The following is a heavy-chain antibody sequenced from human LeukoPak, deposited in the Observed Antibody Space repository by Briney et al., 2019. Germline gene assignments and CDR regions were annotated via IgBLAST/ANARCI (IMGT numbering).Heavy chain of an antibody. D-gene: IGHD5-24*01. CDR1: GFTFSSYG. CDR3: ARDQGGNYHNYFDY. J-gene: IGHJ4*02. V-gene: IGHV3-33*01. Sequence: PGRSLRLSCAASGFTFSSYGMHWVRQAPGKGLEWVAIIWYDGSNKNYADSVKGRFTISRDNSENTLYLQMNSLRAEDTAVYYCARDQGGNYHNYFDYWGQGTLVTVSS. CDR2: IWYDGSNK.